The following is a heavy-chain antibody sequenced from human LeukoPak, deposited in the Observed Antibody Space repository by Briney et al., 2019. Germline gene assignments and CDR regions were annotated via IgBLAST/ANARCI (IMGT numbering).Heavy chain of an antibody. J-gene: IGHJ2*01. CDR1: GGSFSGYY. V-gene: IGHV4-34*01. CDR2: INHSGST. Sequence: SETLSLTCAVYGGSFSGYYWSWIRQPPGKGLEWIGEINHSGSTNCNPSLKSRVTISVDTSKNQFSLKLSSVTAADTAVYYCARGTMVRGDWYFDLWGRGTLVTVRS. CDR3: ARGTMVRGDWYFDL. D-gene: IGHD3-10*01.